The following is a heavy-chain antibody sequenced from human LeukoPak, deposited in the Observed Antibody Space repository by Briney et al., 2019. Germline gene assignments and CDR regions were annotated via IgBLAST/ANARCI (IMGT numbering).Heavy chain of an antibody. CDR3: ARDCTIHSSSWYHWFDP. V-gene: IGHV4-31*03. CDR1: GGSISSGGYY. Sequence: SETLSLTCTVSGGSISSGGYYWSWIRQHPGKGLEWIGYIYYSGSTYYNPSLKSRVTISVDTSKNQFSLKLSSVTAADTAVYYCARDCTIHSSSWYHWFDPWGQGTLVTVSS. CDR2: IYYSGST. J-gene: IGHJ5*02. D-gene: IGHD6-13*01.